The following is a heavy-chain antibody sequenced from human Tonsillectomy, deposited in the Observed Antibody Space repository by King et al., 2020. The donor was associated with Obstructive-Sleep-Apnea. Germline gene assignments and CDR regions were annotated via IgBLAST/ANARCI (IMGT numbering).Heavy chain of an antibody. CDR3: AQTFLGAAAGQFDY. J-gene: IGHJ4*02. V-gene: IGHV4-59*01. Sequence: VQLQESGPGLVKPSETLSLTCTVSGGSISSYYWSWIRQPPGKGLEWIGYIYYSGNTNYNPSLKSRVTIAGDTSKNQFSLKLRSLTAADTAVYYCAQTFLGAAAGQFDYWGQGTLVTVSS. D-gene: IGHD6-13*01. CDR1: GGSISSYY. CDR2: IYYSGNT.